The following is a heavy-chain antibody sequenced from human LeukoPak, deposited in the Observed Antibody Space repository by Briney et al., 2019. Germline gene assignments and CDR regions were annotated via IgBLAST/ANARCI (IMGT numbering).Heavy chain of an antibody. Sequence: GGSLRLSCAASGFTFSSYTMNWVRQAPGKGLEWVSYITSSGGTIYYADSVKGRFTISRDNAKNSLYLQMNSLGDEDTAVYYCARVRGGYYYDYWGQGTLVTVSS. V-gene: IGHV3-48*02. J-gene: IGHJ4*02. D-gene: IGHD3-22*01. CDR2: ITSSGGTI. CDR1: GFTFSSYT. CDR3: ARVRGGYYYDY.